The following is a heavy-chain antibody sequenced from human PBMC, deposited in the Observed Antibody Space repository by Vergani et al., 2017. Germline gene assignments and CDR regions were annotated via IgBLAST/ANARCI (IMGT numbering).Heavy chain of an antibody. CDR1: GASITSGSFY. J-gene: IGHJ4*02. CDR2: IHASGTK. Sequence: QVHLNEAGPGLVKPSQTLSLTCTVSGASITSGSFYWSWIRQPAGKGLEWIGRIHASGTKNYNPSLRSRVTLSVDTSKNQLSLKMISMTAADTAVYYCARTTMVRGVRNDYWGQGTLVTVSS. V-gene: IGHV4-61*02. D-gene: IGHD3-10*01. CDR3: ARTTMVRGVRNDY.